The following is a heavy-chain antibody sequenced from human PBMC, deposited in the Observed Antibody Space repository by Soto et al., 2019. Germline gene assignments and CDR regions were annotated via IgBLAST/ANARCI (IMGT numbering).Heavy chain of an antibody. J-gene: IGHJ5*02. V-gene: IGHV5-10-1*01. CDR3: QRFKRWGTPWFDT. CDR2: IDPSDSYT. D-gene: IGHD2-15*01. CDR1: GYSFTSYW. Sequence: GESLKISCKGSGYSFTSYWISWVRQMPGKGLEWMGRIDPSDSYTNYSPSFQGHVTISADKSISTAYLQWSSLKASDTAMYYCQRFKRWGTPWFDTWGQGTLVTVSS.